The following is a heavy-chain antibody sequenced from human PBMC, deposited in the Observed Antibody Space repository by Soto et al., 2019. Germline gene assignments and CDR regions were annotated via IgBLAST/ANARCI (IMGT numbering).Heavy chain of an antibody. CDR2: ISSSGSTK. V-gene: IGHV3-11*01. Sequence: GGSRRLSCAASGFTFSDYYMGWIRQAPGKGLEWVSYISSSGSTKNYADSGKGRFTNSRDNAKNSLYLQMNSLRAEDAAVYYCARAGWDYGHYQAGGGLDYFDYWGQGTLVTVSS. CDR3: ARAGWDYGHYQAGGGLDYFDY. D-gene: IGHD4-17*01. J-gene: IGHJ4*02. CDR1: GFTFSDYY.